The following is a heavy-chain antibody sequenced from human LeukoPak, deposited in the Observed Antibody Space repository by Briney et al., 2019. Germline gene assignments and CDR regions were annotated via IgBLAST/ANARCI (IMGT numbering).Heavy chain of an antibody. D-gene: IGHD3-3*01. Sequence: ASVKVSCKASGYTFTSYDINWVRQATGQGLEWMGWMNPNSGNTGYARKFQGRVTITRNTSISTAYMELSSLRSEDTAVYYCARGKSEGRYYDFWSGYLGPYYYYYMDVWGKGTTVTVSS. CDR2: MNPNSGNT. J-gene: IGHJ6*03. V-gene: IGHV1-8*03. CDR3: ARGKSEGRYYDFWSGYLGPYYYYYMDV. CDR1: GYTFTSYD.